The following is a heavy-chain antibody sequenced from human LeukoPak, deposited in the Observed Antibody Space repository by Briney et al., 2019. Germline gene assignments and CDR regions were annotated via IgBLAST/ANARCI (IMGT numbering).Heavy chain of an antibody. CDR3: ASVGHIAH. Sequence: GGSLTLSCACSGLSFRRFWMSWVRQAPGKGLEWVGNIYEDENEKNYVHSVKGGFTISRDKAKKALYLQINSLRDEGTAVYYCASVGHIAHCGQGTLVTVSS. CDR2: IYEDENEK. V-gene: IGHV3-7*01. D-gene: IGHD1-26*01. CDR1: GLSFRRFW. J-gene: IGHJ4*02.